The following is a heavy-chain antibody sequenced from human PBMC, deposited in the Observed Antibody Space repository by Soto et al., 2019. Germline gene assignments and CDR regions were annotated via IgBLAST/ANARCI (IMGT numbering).Heavy chain of an antibody. J-gene: IGHJ3*02. V-gene: IGHV3-33*01. D-gene: IGHD4-17*01. CDR3: ARLTVTNDAFDI. CDR2: IWYDGSNK. CDR1: VFTFSSYG. Sequence: QVQLVESGGGVVQPGRSLRLYCAASVFTFSSYGMHWVRQAPGKGLEWVAVIWYDGSNKYYADSVKGRFTISRDNSKNTLYLQMNSLRAEDTAVYYCARLTVTNDAFDIWGQGTMVTVSS.